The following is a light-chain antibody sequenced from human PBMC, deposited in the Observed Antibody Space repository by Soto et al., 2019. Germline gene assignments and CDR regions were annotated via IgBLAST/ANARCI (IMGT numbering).Light chain of an antibody. V-gene: IGLV2-14*03. CDR2: DVS. CDR3: ASYTTSTMLV. J-gene: IGLJ2*01. Sequence: QSALTQPASVSGSPGQSITISCTGTSSDIGAYDHVSWYQHHPGKAPKLIIYDVSNRPSGVSNRFSGSKSGNPASLTISGLQAEDEADYHCASYTTSTMLVFGGGTKLTVL. CDR1: SSDIGAYDH.